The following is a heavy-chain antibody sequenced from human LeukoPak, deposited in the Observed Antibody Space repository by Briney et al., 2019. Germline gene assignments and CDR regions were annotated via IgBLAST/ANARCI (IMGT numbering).Heavy chain of an antibody. CDR1: GGSFSGYY. Sequence: PSETLSLTCAVYGGSFSGYYWSWIRQPPGKGLGWIGEINHSGSTNYNPSLKSRVTISVDTSKNQFSLKLSSVTAADTAVYYCARLRLPLSVTTPRINWYFDLWGRGTLVTVSS. CDR3: ARLRLPLSVTTPRINWYFDL. V-gene: IGHV4-34*01. J-gene: IGHJ2*01. D-gene: IGHD4-17*01. CDR2: INHSGST.